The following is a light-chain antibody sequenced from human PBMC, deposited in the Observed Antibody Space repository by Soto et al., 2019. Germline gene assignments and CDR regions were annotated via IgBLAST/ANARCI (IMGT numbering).Light chain of an antibody. CDR1: QSVSSAY. J-gene: IGKJ1*01. CDR3: QQYGSSPET. Sequence: EIVMTQSPATLSVSPGETVTLSCRASQSVSSAYLAWYQQKPGQAPRLLIYDVSSRATGIPDRFSGSGSGTDFTLTVSRLEPEDFAVYYCQQYGSSPETFGQGTKVDI. V-gene: IGKV3-20*01. CDR2: DVS.